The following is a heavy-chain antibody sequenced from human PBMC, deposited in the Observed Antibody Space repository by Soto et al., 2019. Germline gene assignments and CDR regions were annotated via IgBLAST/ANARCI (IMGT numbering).Heavy chain of an antibody. J-gene: IGHJ6*02. D-gene: IGHD3-10*02. CDR3: ARDRGSGVFVSPKRNHKDYYYYGMDV. CDR1: GFTFSSYA. CDR2: ISYDGSNK. V-gene: IGHV3-30-3*01. Sequence: GGSLRLSCAASGFTFSSYAMHWVRQAPGKGLEWVAVISYDGSNKYYADSVKGRFTISRDNSKNTLYLQMNSLRAEDTAVYYCARDRGSGVFVSPKRNHKDYYYYGMDVWGQGTTVTVSS.